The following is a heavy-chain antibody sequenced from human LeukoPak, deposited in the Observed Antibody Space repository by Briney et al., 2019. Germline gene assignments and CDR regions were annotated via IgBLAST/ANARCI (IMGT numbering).Heavy chain of an antibody. CDR3: ARGITDYYDSSGYYFFDY. J-gene: IGHJ4*02. CDR1: GGSFSGYY. CDR2: INHSGST. Sequence: PSETLSLTCAVYGGSFSGYYWSWIRQPPGKGLEWIGEINHSGSTNYNPSLKSRVTISVDTSKNQFSLKLSSVTAADTAVYYCARGITDYYDSSGYYFFDYWGQGTLVTVSS. D-gene: IGHD3-22*01. V-gene: IGHV4-34*01.